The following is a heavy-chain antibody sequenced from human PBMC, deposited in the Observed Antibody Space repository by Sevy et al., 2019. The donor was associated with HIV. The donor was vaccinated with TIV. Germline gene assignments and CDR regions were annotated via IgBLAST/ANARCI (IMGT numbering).Heavy chain of an antibody. V-gene: IGHV3-7*03. CDR1: GFTFSSYW. CDR3: ARQIGDSTTTIDY. J-gene: IGHJ4*02. CDR2: IKQDGSEK. D-gene: IGHD2-21*02. Sequence: GGSLRLSCAASGFTFSSYWMSWVRQAPGKGLEWVANIKQDGSEKYYVDSVKGRFTISRDNSKNTLYLQMNSLRAEDTAVYYCARQIGDSTTTIDYWGQGTLVTVSS.